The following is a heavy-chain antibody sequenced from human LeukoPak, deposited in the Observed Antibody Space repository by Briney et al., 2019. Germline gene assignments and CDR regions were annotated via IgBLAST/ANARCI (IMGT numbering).Heavy chain of an antibody. CDR1: GFTVSSNY. CDR3: ARERRWELLTDAFDI. D-gene: IGHD1-26*01. CDR2: IYSGGST. V-gene: IGHV3-53*01. J-gene: IGHJ3*02. Sequence: PGGSLRLSCAASGFTVSSNYMSWVRQAPGKGLEWVSVIYSGGSTYYADSVKGRFTISRDNSKNTLYLQMNSLRAEDTAVYYCARERRWELLTDAFDIWGQGTMVTVSS.